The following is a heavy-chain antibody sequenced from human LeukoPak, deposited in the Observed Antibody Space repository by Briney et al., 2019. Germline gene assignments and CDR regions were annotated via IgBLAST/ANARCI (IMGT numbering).Heavy chain of an antibody. CDR2: IYSGGST. D-gene: IGHD6-13*01. V-gene: IGHV3-53*01. J-gene: IGHJ4*02. Sequence: GDPLTLSCAPSWFTVSSNYMSCLRPAPEKGLEWVSIIYSGGSTFYADSVKGRFTISRDNARNSLYLQMNSLRVEDTAVYYCARGSSSWYFFDYWGQGTLVTVSS. CDR1: WFTVSSNY. CDR3: ARGSSSWYFFDY.